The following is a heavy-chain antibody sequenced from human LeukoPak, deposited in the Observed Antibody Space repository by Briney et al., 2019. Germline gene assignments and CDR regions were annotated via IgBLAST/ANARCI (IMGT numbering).Heavy chain of an antibody. J-gene: IGHJ3*02. CDR3: ARLCRTTVTDDAFDI. CDR1: GDSINNYY. Sequence: SETLSLTCTVSGDSINNYYWSWIRQSAGEGLEWIGRIYTDGSTDYNPSLKSRVTMSVDTSKNRFSLKLRYVTAADTAVYYCARLCRTTVTDDAFDIWGQGTMTIVSS. V-gene: IGHV4-4*07. D-gene: IGHD4-17*01. CDR2: IYTDGST.